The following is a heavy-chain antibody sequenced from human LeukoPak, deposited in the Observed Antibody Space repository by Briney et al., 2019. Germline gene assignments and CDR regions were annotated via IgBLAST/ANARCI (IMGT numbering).Heavy chain of an antibody. V-gene: IGHV1-8*01. D-gene: IGHD6-19*01. Sequence: ASVEVSCKASGYTFTSYDINWVRQATGQGLEWMGWMNPNSGNTGYAQKFQGRVTMTRNTSISTAYMELSSLRSEDTAVYYCASRVSIAVAGFDYWGQGTLVTVSS. J-gene: IGHJ4*02. CDR1: GYTFTSYD. CDR2: MNPNSGNT. CDR3: ASRVSIAVAGFDY.